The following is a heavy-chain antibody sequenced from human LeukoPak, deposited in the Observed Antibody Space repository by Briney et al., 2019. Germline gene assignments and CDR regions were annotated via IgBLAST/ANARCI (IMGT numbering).Heavy chain of an antibody. CDR3: ARDVARNGDNAFDI. V-gene: IGHV3-64*01. J-gene: IGHJ3*02. CDR2: SSDGGST. D-gene: IGHD1-14*01. Sequence: SSDGGSTYYANSVKGRFTISRDNSKNTLYLQMGSLRAEDMAVYYCARDVARNGDNAFDIWGQGTMVTVSS.